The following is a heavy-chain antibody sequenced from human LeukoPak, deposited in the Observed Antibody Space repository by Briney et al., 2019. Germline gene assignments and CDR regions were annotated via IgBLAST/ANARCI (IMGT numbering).Heavy chain of an antibody. Sequence: SETLSLTCTVSGGSISSSSYYWGWIRQPPGKGLEWIGSIHYSGSTYYNPSLKSRVTISVDTSKNQFSLKLSSVTAADTAVYYCARVGRKDYSNRVFDYWGQGTLVTVSS. D-gene: IGHD4-11*01. CDR3: ARVGRKDYSNRVFDY. CDR1: GGSISSSSYY. V-gene: IGHV4-39*07. J-gene: IGHJ4*02. CDR2: IHYSGST.